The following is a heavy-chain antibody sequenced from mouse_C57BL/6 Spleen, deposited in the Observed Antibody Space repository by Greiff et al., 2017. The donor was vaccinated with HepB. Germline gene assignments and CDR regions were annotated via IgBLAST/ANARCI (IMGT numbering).Heavy chain of an antibody. CDR3: ARGPKLGRFAY. Sequence: QVQLKQSGAELVKPGASVKISCKASGYAFSSYWMNWVKQRPGKGLEWIGQIYPGDGDTNYNGKFKGKATLTVDKSSSTAYMQLSSLTSEDSAVYFCARGPKLGRFAYWGQGTLVTVSA. D-gene: IGHD3-1*01. V-gene: IGHV1-80*01. J-gene: IGHJ3*01. CDR2: IYPGDGDT. CDR1: GYAFSSYW.